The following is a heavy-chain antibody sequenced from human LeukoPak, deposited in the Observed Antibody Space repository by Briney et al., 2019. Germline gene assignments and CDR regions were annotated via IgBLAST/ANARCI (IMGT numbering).Heavy chain of an antibody. CDR3: AELGITMIGGV. CDR2: ISSSSSTI. V-gene: IGHV3-48*04. D-gene: IGHD3-10*02. Sequence: HSGGSLRLSCAASGFTFSSYSMNWVRQAPGKGLEWVSYISSSSSTIYYADSVKGRFTISRDNAKNSLYQQMNSLRAEDTAVYYCAELGITMIGGVWGKGTTVTISS. CDR1: GFTFSSYS. J-gene: IGHJ6*04.